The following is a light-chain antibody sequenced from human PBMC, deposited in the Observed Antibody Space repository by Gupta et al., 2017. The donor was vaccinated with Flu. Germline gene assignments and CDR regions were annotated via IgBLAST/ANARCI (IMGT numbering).Light chain of an antibody. V-gene: IGLV1-51*02. J-gene: IGLJ3*02. CDR2: ENN. CDR3: GTWDSSLSAGV. CDR1: SSNIGNNY. Sequence: QSALTQPPPVSAAPAQTVTISCSGSSSNIGNNYVSWYQHHPGTAPKLLIYENNKRPSGIPDRFSGSKSGKSATLGITGLQTEDEADYYCGTWDSSLSAGVFGGGTKLTVL.